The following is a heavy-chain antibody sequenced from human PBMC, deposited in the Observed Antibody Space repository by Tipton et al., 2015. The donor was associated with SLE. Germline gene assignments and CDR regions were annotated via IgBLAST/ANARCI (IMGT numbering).Heavy chain of an antibody. CDR3: GYGDGGGY. CDR2: ISSTSSNI. J-gene: IGHJ4*02. CDR1: GFIFSSYS. Sequence: GSLRLSCVASGFIFSSYSMAWLRQAPGKGLEWVSYISSTSSNIYYEDSVKGRFTIYRDNAKNSLYLQMNSLRDEDTAVYYCGYGDGGGYWGQGTLVTVSS. D-gene: IGHD4/OR15-4a*01. V-gene: IGHV3-48*02.